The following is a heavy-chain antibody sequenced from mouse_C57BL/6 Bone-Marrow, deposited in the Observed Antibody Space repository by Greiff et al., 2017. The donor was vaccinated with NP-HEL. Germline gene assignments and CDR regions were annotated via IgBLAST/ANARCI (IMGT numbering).Heavy chain of an antibody. CDR1: GFNIKDDY. CDR2: IDPENGDT. CDR3: TTEDGVAY. V-gene: IGHV14-4*01. J-gene: IGHJ3*01. Sequence: EVKLQQSGAELVRPGASVKLSCPASGFNIKDDYMHWVKQRPEQGLEWIGWIDPENGDTEYASKFQGKATITADTSSNTAYLQLSSLTSEDTAVYYCTTEDGVAYWGQGTLVTVSA.